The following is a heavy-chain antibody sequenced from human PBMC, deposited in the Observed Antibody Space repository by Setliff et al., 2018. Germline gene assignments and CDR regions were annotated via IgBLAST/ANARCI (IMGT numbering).Heavy chain of an antibody. J-gene: IGHJ3*02. D-gene: IGHD3-10*01. CDR2: INPISGGA. CDR3: ARDLSRWFGEFAFDI. Sequence: GASVKVSCKASGYIFAGYYMHWVRQTPGQGLEWMGWINPISGGANYAQKFQGRVTLTRDTSISTGYMGLNSLRSDDTAVYYCARDLSRWFGEFAFDIWGQGTMVT. CDR1: GYIFAGYY. V-gene: IGHV1-2*02.